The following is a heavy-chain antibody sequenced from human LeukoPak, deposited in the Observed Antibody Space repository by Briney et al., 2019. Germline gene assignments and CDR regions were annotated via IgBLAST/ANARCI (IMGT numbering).Heavy chain of an antibody. Sequence: ASETLSLTCAVYGGSFSGYYWSWIRQPPGKGLEWIGEINHSGSTNYNPSLKSRVTISVDTSKNQFSLKLSSVTAADTAVYYCARRSGYYGSGSYYNGRILDYWGQGTLATVSS. CDR3: ARRSGYYGSGSYYNGRILDY. V-gene: IGHV4-34*01. J-gene: IGHJ4*02. CDR2: INHSGST. D-gene: IGHD3-10*01. CDR1: GGSFSGYY.